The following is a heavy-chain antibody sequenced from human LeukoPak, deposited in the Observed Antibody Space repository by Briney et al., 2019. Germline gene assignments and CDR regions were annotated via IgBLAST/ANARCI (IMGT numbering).Heavy chain of an antibody. Sequence: SVKVSCKASGGTFSSYAISWVRQAPGQGLGWMGRIIPILGIANYAQKFQGRVTITADKSTSTAYMELSSLRSEDTAVYYCAREGSYYPFDPWGQGTLVTVSS. D-gene: IGHD3-22*01. J-gene: IGHJ5*02. CDR1: GGTFSSYA. CDR2: IIPILGIA. CDR3: AREGSYYPFDP. V-gene: IGHV1-69*04.